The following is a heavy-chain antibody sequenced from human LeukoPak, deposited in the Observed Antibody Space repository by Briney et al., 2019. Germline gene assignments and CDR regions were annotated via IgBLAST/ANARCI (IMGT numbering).Heavy chain of an antibody. CDR3: AKAPIYCSSTSCPCDY. CDR2: INSDGSST. Sequence: GGSLRLSCAASGFTFSRYWMHWVRQAPGKGLVWVSRINSDGSSTYYADSVKGRFTISRDNSKNTLYLQMNSLRAEDTAVYYCAKAPIYCSSTSCPCDYWGQGTLVTVSS. CDR1: GFTFSRYW. V-gene: IGHV3-74*01. J-gene: IGHJ4*02. D-gene: IGHD2-2*01.